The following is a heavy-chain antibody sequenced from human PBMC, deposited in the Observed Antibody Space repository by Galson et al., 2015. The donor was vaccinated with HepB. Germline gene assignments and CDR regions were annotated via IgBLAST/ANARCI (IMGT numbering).Heavy chain of an antibody. CDR3: ARVYTMVRGVFSWFDP. J-gene: IGHJ5*02. D-gene: IGHD3-10*01. CDR2: ISAYNGNT. V-gene: IGHV1-18*01. CDR1: GGTFSSYT. Sequence: SVKVSCKASGGTFSSYTISWVRQAPGQGLEWMGRISAYNGNTSYAQKLQGRVTMTTDTSTSTAYMELRSLRSDDTAVYYCARVYTMVRGVFSWFDPWGQGTLVTVSS.